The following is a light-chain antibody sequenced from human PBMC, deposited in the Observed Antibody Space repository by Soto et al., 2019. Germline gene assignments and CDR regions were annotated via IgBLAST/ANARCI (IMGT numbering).Light chain of an antibody. CDR3: QQANSFPFT. V-gene: IGKV3-20*01. J-gene: IGKJ4*01. CDR2: GSS. CDR1: QSVTSNY. Sequence: EIVLTQSPGTLSLSPGERATLSCGASQSVTSNYLAWYQQKPGQAPRLLIYGSSTRATGIPDRFTGSGSGTDFTLTINRLEPEDFATYYCQQANSFPFTFGGGTKVEIK.